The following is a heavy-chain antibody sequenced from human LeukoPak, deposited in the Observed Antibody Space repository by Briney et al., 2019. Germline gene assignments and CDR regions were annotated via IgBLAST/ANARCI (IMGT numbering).Heavy chain of an antibody. D-gene: IGHD6-13*01. Sequence: SVKVSCKASGGTFSSYAISWVRQAPRQGLEWMGRIIPILGIANYAQKFQGRVTITADKSTSTAYMELSSLRSEDTAVYYCASLRSAAAGTHYYYGMDVWGQGTTVTVSS. CDR2: IIPILGIA. J-gene: IGHJ6*02. CDR3: ASLRSAAAGTHYYYGMDV. CDR1: GGTFSSYA. V-gene: IGHV1-69*04.